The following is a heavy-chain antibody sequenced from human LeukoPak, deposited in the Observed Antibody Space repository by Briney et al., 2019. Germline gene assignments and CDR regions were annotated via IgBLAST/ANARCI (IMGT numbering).Heavy chain of an antibody. Sequence: SETLSLTCAVYGGSFSGYYWSWIRQPPGKGLEWIGEINHSGSTNYNPSLKSQVTISVDTSKNQFSLKLSSVTAADTAVYYCARGSGRLGPSWGQGTLVTVSS. CDR1: GGSFSGYY. CDR2: INHSGST. CDR3: ARGSGRLGPS. D-gene: IGHD3-16*01. J-gene: IGHJ5*02. V-gene: IGHV4-34*01.